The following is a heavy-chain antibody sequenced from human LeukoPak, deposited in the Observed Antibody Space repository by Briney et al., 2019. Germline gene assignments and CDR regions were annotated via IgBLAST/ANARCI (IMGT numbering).Heavy chain of an antibody. Sequence: ASVKVSCKATGGTFSTYDISWVRQAPGQGLEWMGGITPIFGAAKYAQKFQGRVTITAVESMSTAYMELSSLRSEDTAVYYCARAGDYGDYAVNWFDPWGQGTLVTVSS. D-gene: IGHD4-17*01. CDR2: ITPIFGAA. J-gene: IGHJ5*02. V-gene: IGHV1-69*01. CDR3: ARAGDYGDYAVNWFDP. CDR1: GGTFSTYD.